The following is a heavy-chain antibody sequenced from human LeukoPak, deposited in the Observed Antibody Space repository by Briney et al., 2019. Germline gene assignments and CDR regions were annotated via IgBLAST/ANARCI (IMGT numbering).Heavy chain of an antibody. V-gene: IGHV4-34*01. J-gene: IGHJ6*03. CDR2: INHSGST. CDR3: ARVFYSSSWSHGYYYMDV. Sequence: SETLSLTCAVYGGSFSGYYWSWIRQPPGKGLEWIGEINHSGSTNYNPSLKSRVTISVDTSKNHFSLKLSSVTAADTAVYYCARVFYSSSWSHGYYYMDVWGKGTTVTVSS. CDR1: GGSFSGYY. D-gene: IGHD6-13*01.